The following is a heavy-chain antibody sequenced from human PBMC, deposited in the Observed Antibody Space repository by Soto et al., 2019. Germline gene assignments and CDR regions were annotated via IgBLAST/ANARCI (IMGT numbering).Heavy chain of an antibody. V-gene: IGHV1-69*13. Sequence: ASVKVSCKASGGTFSSYAISWVRQAPGQGLEWMGGIIPIFGTANYAQKFQGRVTITADESTSTAYMELSSLRSEDTAVYYCPGRFYDYSNEGYYYYYYVMAVWGQGTTVTVSS. D-gene: IGHD4-4*01. CDR1: GGTFSSYA. CDR2: IIPIFGTA. CDR3: PGRFYDYSNEGYYYYYYVMAV. J-gene: IGHJ6*02.